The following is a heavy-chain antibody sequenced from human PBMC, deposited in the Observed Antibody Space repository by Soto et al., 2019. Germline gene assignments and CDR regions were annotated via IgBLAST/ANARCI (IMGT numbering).Heavy chain of an antibody. CDR3: ARGITIFGATRCAFDI. J-gene: IGHJ3*02. CDR2: IIPIFGTA. CDR1: GGTFSSYA. D-gene: IGHD3-3*01. Sequence: QVQLVQSGAEVKKPGSSVKVSCKASGGTFSSYAISWVRQAPGQGLEWMGGIIPIFGTANYAQKFQGRVTITADESTSTAYIELSSLRSEDTAVYYCARGITIFGATRCAFDIWGQGTMVTVSS. V-gene: IGHV1-69*01.